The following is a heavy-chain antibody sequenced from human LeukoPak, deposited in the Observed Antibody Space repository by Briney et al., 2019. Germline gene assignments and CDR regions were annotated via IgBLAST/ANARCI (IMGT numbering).Heavy chain of an antibody. Sequence: ASVKVSCKASGYTFTSYYMHWVRQAPGQGLEWMGIINPSGGSTSYAQKLQGRVTMTRDTSTSTVYMELSSLRSEDTAVYYCARDRELSYGDTLGWAFDIWGQGTMVTVSS. D-gene: IGHD4-17*01. V-gene: IGHV1-46*01. J-gene: IGHJ3*02. CDR3: ARDRELSYGDTLGWAFDI. CDR1: GYTFTSYY. CDR2: INPSGGST.